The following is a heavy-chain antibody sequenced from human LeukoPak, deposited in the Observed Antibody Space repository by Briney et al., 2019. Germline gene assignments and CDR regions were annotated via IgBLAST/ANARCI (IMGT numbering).Heavy chain of an antibody. J-gene: IGHJ6*03. CDR1: GYTFIYYI. CDR3: ARAVSSSPTSGLGYYYYYMDV. V-gene: IGHV7-4-1*02. CDR2: INTNTGNP. D-gene: IGHD6-13*01. Sequence: GASVKVSCKASGYTFIYYIINWVRQAPGQGLEWMGWINTNTGNPTYAQGFTGRFVFSLDTSVSTAYLQISSLKAEDTAVYYCARAVSSSPTSGLGYYYYYMDVWGKGTTVTVSS.